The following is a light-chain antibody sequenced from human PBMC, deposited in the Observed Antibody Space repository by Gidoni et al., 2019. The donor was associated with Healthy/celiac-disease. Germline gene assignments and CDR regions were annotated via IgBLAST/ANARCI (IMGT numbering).Light chain of an antibody. Sequence: EIVLTQSPATLSLSPGERATLSCRASQSVSSYLAWYQQKPGQAPRHLIYDAANRATSSAARFSGGRSAGKYTPPISSLEPEDYAVYYCRQRSNRPPLTFGGGTKVEIK. CDR1: QSVSSY. J-gene: IGKJ4*01. CDR3: RQRSNRPPLT. V-gene: IGKV3-11*02. CDR2: DAA.